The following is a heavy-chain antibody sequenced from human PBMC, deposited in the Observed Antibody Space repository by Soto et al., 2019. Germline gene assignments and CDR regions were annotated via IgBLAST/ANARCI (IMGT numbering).Heavy chain of an antibody. Sequence: GGSLRLSCAASGFTFSNAWMSWVRQAPGKGLEWVGRIKSKTDGGTTDYAAPVKGRFTISRDDSKNTLYLQMNSLKTEDTAVYYCTTGYYGSGSYYIPAYWGQGTLVTVSS. CDR1: GFTFSNAW. D-gene: IGHD3-10*01. CDR3: TTGYYGSGSYYIPAY. CDR2: IKSKTDGGTT. V-gene: IGHV3-15*01. J-gene: IGHJ4*02.